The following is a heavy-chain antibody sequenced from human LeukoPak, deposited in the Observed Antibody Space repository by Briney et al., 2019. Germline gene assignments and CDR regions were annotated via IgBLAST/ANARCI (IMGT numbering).Heavy chain of an antibody. J-gene: IGHJ5*02. Sequence: ASVKVSCKASGYTFTSYYMHWVRQAPGQGLEWMGIINPSGGSTSYAQKFQGRVTMTTDTSTSTAYMELRSLRSDDTAVYYCARVPPGVGYNWFDPWGQGTLVTVSS. D-gene: IGHD7-27*01. CDR2: INPSGGST. CDR3: ARVPPGVGYNWFDP. CDR1: GYTFTSYY. V-gene: IGHV1-46*01.